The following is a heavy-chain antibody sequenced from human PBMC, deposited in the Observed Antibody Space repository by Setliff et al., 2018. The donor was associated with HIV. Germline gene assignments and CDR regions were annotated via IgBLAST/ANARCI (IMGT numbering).Heavy chain of an antibody. J-gene: IGHJ4*02. D-gene: IGHD3-22*01. Sequence: QAGGSLRLSCAASGFTFSTFPMHWLRQAPGKELEWVAVISSDGNDKYNADSVNGRFTISRDNSENTLYLQMNGLRSEDTAVYYCARVTSDSSGYYWGYYFDYWGQGTRVTVSS. CDR1: GFTFSTFP. V-gene: IGHV3-30*04. CDR2: ISSDGNDK. CDR3: ARVTSDSSGYYWGYYFDY.